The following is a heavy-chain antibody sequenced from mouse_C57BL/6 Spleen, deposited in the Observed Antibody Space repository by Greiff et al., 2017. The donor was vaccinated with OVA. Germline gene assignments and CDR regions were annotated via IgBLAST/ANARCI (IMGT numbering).Heavy chain of an antibody. J-gene: IGHJ1*03. CDR1: GYTFTSYW. CDR2: IYPGSGST. V-gene: IGHV1-55*01. D-gene: IGHD1-1*01. CDR3: ARGPTVVAFRWYYDG. Sequence: VQLQQSGAALVKPGASVTMSCKASGYTFTSYWITWVKQRPGQGLAWIGDIYPGSGSTNYYEMFKSTATLTVDTSSSTGYMQISSLTSEDSAVYYCARGPTVVAFRWYYDGWGTGTTVSVSS.